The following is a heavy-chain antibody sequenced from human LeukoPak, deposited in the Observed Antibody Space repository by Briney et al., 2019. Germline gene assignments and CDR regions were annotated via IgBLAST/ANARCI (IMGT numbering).Heavy chain of an antibody. CDR1: GFPFSSYP. Sequence: GGSLRLSCAGSGFPFSSYPISWVRQPPGKGLEWVSAITASGDSTYYADSVKGRFTISRDNSKNTLYLQMNSLRAEDTAVYYCARVYSYYGSGSYYRSYFDYWGQGTLVTVSS. D-gene: IGHD3-10*01. V-gene: IGHV3-23*01. CDR3: ARVYSYYGSGSYYRSYFDY. CDR2: ITASGDST. J-gene: IGHJ4*02.